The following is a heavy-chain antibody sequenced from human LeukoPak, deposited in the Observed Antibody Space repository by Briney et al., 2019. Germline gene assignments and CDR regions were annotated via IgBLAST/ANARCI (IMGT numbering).Heavy chain of an antibody. CDR1: GYTFTSYD. CDR2: MNPNSGNT. V-gene: IGHV1-8*01. D-gene: IGHD2-21*02. Sequence: ASVKVSCKASGYTFTSYDINWVRQATGQGLEWMGWMNPNSGNTGYAQKFQGRVTMTRNTSISTAYMELSSLRSDDTAVYYCARRSAIKLYYYGMDVWGQGTTVTVSS. CDR3: ARRSAIKLYYYGMDV. J-gene: IGHJ6*02.